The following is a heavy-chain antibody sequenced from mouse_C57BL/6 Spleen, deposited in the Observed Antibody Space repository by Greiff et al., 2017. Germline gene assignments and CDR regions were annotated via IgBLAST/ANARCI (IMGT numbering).Heavy chain of an antibody. D-gene: IGHD2-2*01. V-gene: IGHV1-26*01. J-gene: IGHJ2*01. CDR3: ARSYYGYDYFDY. Sequence: VQLQQSGPELVKPGASVKISCKASGYTFTDYYMNWVKQSHGKSLEWIGDINPNNGGTSYNQKFKGKATLTVDKSSSTAYMELRSLTSEDSAVYYCARSYYGYDYFDYWGQGTTLTVSS. CDR2: INPNNGGT. CDR1: GYTFTDYY.